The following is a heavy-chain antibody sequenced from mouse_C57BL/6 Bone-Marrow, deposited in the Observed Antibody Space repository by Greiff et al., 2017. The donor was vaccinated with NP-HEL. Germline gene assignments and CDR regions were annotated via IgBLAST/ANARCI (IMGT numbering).Heavy chain of an antibody. Sequence: VQLQQPGAELVKPGASVKLSCKASGYTFTSYWMHWVKQRPGQGLEWIGMIHPNSGSTNYNEKFKSKATLTVDKSSSTAYMQLSSLTSEDSAVYYCARVELLRCWYFDVWGTGTTVTVSS. J-gene: IGHJ1*03. CDR3: ARVELLRCWYFDV. CDR2: IHPNSGST. D-gene: IGHD1-1*01. V-gene: IGHV1-64*01. CDR1: GYTFTSYW.